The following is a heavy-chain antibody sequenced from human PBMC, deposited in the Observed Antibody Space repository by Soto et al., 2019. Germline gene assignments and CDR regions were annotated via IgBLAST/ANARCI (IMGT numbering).Heavy chain of an antibody. CDR3: AYLPCSGGSCYWFSYSGMDV. D-gene: IGHD2-15*01. J-gene: IGHJ6*02. CDR1: GFSLSTSGVG. V-gene: IGHV2-5*02. CDR2: IYWDDDK. Sequence: QITLKESGPTLVKPTQTLTLTCTLSGFSLSTSGVGVDWIRQPPGKALEWLALIYWDDDKRYMPSLETRLTITKDTSKNQVVLTMTNMYSVDTATYYCAYLPCSGGSCYWFSYSGMDVWGQGTTVTVSS.